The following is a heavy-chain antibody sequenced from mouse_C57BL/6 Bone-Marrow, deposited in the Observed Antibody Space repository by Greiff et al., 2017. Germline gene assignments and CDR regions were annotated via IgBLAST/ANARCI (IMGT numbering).Heavy chain of an antibody. CDR1: GYTFTSYW. CDR2: IDPFDSYT. CDR3: ARSSGYYFDY. V-gene: IGHV1-69*01. Sequence: QVQLQQPGAELVMPGASVKLSCKASGYTFTSYWMHWVKQRPGQGLEWIGEIDPFDSYTNYNQKFKGKSTLTVDKSSSTAYMQLSSLTSEDSAVYYCARSSGYYFDYWGQGTTLTVSS. J-gene: IGHJ2*01.